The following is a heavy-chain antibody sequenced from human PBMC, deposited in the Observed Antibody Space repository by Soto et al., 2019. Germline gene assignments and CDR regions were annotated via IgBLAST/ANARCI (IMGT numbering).Heavy chain of an antibody. Sequence: QVQLQESGPGLVKSSETLSLTCSVSGGSLSGHFWTWIRQPAGKGLEWIGRIYSSGTTTYNPSLKSRVSLSIDTSKNEVSLRLTSVTAADTAVYFCAREVGRPGRFDPWVQGTLITVSS. CDR1: GGSLSGHF. D-gene: IGHD6-6*01. J-gene: IGHJ5*02. CDR3: AREVGRPGRFDP. V-gene: IGHV4-4*07. CDR2: IYSSGTT.